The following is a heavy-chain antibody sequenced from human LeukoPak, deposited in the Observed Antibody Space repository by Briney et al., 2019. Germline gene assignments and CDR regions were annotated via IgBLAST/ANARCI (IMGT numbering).Heavy chain of an antibody. CDR3: AKEVPELGFDY. J-gene: IGHJ4*02. CDR1: GFTVSSNY. Sequence: GGSLRLSCAASGFTVSSNYMSWVRQAPGKGLEWVSVIYSGGSTYYADSVKGRFTISRDNSKNTLYLQMNSLRAEDTAVYYCAKEVPELGFDYWGQGTLVTVSS. D-gene: IGHD1-14*01. V-gene: IGHV3-66*01. CDR2: IYSGGST.